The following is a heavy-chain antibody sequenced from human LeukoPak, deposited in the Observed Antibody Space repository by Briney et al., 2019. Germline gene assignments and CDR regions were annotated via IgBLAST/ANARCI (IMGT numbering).Heavy chain of an antibody. CDR1: GFTFSSYW. D-gene: IGHD1-26*01. J-gene: IGHJ4*02. CDR2: INGDGSST. V-gene: IGHV3-74*01. CDR3: TRRPGIVGSDFDY. Sequence: PGGSLRLSCAASGFTFSSYWMHWVRQAPGKGLVWVSRINGDGSSTNYADSVKGRFTISRDNAKNTLYLQMNSLRAEDTAVYYCTRRPGIVGSDFDYWGQGTLVTVSS.